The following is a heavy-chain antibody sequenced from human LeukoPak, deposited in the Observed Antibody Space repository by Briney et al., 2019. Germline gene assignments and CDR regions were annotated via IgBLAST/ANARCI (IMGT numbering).Heavy chain of an antibody. CDR3: ARAGSSRPNYYFDY. Sequence: GGSLRLSCAASGFTFNNYAMSWVRQAPGKGLEWVSSISSGSSYISYADSVKGRFTISRDNAKNSLNLQMNSLRAEDTAVYYCARAGSSRPNYYFDYWGQGTLVTVSS. CDR1: GFTFNNYA. D-gene: IGHD6-13*01. CDR2: ISSGSSYI. J-gene: IGHJ4*02. V-gene: IGHV3-21*01.